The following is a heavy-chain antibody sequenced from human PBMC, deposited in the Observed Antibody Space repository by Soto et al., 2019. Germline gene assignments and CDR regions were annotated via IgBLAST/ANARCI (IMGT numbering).Heavy chain of an antibody. J-gene: IGHJ6*02. D-gene: IGHD1-26*01. CDR3: ARDRGVGGSYFGCCYYGMDV. Sequence: GGSLRLSCAASGFTFSSYGMHWVRQAPGKGLEWVAVIWYDGSNKYYADSVKGRFTISRDNSKNTLYLQMNSLRAEDTAVYYCARDRGVGGSYFGCCYYGMDVWGQGTTVTVSS. V-gene: IGHV3-33*01. CDR2: IWYDGSNK. CDR1: GFTFSSYG.